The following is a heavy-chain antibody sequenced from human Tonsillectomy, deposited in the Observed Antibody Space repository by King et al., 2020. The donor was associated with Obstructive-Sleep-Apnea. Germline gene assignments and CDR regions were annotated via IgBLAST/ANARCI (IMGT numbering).Heavy chain of an antibody. Sequence: QLVQSGAEVKKPGESLRISCKGSGFSFTSYLISWVRQMPGKGLEWRGRIEPSDSYTNYSPSFQGHVTISADKSISTAYLQWSSRKASDTAMYYCARQGVDCGGDCLYYFDYWGQGTLVTVSS. CDR1: GFSFTSYL. J-gene: IGHJ4*02. CDR2: IEPSDSYT. CDR3: ARQGVDCGGDCLYYFDY. V-gene: IGHV5-10-1*01. D-gene: IGHD2-21*02.